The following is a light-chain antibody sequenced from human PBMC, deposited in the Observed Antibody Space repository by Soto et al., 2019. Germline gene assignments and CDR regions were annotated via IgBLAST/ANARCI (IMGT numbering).Light chain of an antibody. V-gene: IGKV1-5*03. CDR1: QSISSW. CDR3: QQYNSDYT. Sequence: DIQMTQSPSTLSASVGDRVTITCRASQSISSWLAWYQQKPGKAPELLIYQASSLKSGVPSRFSGNGSGTEFTLTISSLQPDDFSSDYCQQYNSDYTFGQGTKLEIQ. J-gene: IGKJ2*01. CDR2: QAS.